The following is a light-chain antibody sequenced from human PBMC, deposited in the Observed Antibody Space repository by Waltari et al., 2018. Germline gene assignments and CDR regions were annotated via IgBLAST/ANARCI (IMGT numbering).Light chain of an antibody. CDR3: QQYKTFSRT. CDR2: EAP. CDR1: HNINAW. Sequence: DVQLTQSPATLSASVGDRVIITCRASHNINAWLAWYQQKPGKAPKVLVYEAPNLESGVPSRFSGSGSGTEFTLTISSLQPDDFATYYCQQYKTFSRTFGQGTKVEI. J-gene: IGKJ1*01. V-gene: IGKV1-5*03.